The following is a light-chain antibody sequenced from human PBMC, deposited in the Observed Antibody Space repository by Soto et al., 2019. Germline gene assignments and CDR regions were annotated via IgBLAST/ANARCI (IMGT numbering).Light chain of an antibody. CDR3: QSYDSSLSGWV. CDR1: SSNIGARYD. V-gene: IGLV1-40*01. Sequence: QSVLTQPPSVSGAPGQRVTISCTGSSSNIGARYDVHWYQQLPGTAPKLLIYGNSTRPSGVPDRFASSKSGTSPSPAIPGLQAEDESDYYRQSYDSSLSGWVFGGGTQLTV. CDR2: GNS. J-gene: IGLJ2*01.